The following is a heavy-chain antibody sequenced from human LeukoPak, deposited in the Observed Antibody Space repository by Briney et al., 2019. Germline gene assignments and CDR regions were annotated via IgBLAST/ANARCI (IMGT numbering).Heavy chain of an antibody. Sequence: PSETLSLTCNVIGDSFTDYYWNWIRQPPGKGLEWIGYIYYNENSNYSPSLKGRVTLSVDTSRNQFSLHLASVTAADTAMYYCARHGGLQSHFDFWGQGILVTVAS. V-gene: IGHV4-59*01. D-gene: IGHD3-16*01. CDR2: IYYNENS. CDR1: GDSFTDYY. J-gene: IGHJ4*02. CDR3: ARHGGLQSHFDF.